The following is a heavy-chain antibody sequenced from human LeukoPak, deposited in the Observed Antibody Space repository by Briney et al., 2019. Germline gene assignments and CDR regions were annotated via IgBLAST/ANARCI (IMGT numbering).Heavy chain of an antibody. V-gene: IGHV4-4*07. J-gene: IGHJ4*02. D-gene: IGHD2-2*01. CDR1: GGSISSYY. CDR2: IYTSGST. Sequence: SETLSLTCTVSGGSISSYYWSWIRQPPRKGLDRIGRIYTSGSTNYNPSLKSRVTMSVDTSKNQFSLKLSSVTAADTAVYYCARLGYCSSTSCYLDYWGQGTLVTVSS. CDR3: ARLGYCSSTSCYLDY.